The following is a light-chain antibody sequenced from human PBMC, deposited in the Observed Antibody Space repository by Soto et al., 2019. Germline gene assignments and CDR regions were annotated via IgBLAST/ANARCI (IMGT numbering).Light chain of an antibody. CDR3: SAYTSTNTLV. J-gene: IGLJ1*01. CDR1: SSDLGDYNY. CDR2: DVT. V-gene: IGLV2-14*01. Sequence: QSAMTQPASVSGSPGQSITISCTGTSSDLGDYNYVSWYQLHPGEAPKLMMYDVTNRPSGVSNRFSGSKSGNTASLTISGLQAEDETDYYCSAYTSTNTLVFGTGTKLTVL.